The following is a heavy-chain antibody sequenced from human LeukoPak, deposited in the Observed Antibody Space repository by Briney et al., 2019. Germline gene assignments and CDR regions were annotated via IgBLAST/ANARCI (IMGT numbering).Heavy chain of an antibody. D-gene: IGHD1-1*01. CDR1: GFTFSSYW. Sequence: PGGSLRLSCAASGFTFSSYWMHWVRQAPGKGLAWVSRINSDGSSTSYADSVKGRFTISRDNAKNTLYLQMNSLRAEDTAVYYCATAGTTDYFDYWGQGTLVTVSS. CDR2: INSDGSST. V-gene: IGHV3-74*01. J-gene: IGHJ4*02. CDR3: ATAGTTDYFDY.